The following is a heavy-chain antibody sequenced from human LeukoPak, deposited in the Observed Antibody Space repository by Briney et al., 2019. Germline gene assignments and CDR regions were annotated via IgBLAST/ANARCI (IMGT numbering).Heavy chain of an antibody. CDR1: GDSISRYY. V-gene: IGHV4-59*01. CDR3: ARYYYDSSGYWAADY. CDR2: IYYSGST. Sequence: SETLSLTCTVSGDSISRYYWSWIRQPPGKGLEWIGYIYYSGSTNYNPSLKSRVTISVDRSKNQFSLKLSSVTAADTAVYYCARYYYDSSGYWAADYWGQGTLVTVSS. D-gene: IGHD3-22*01. J-gene: IGHJ4*02.